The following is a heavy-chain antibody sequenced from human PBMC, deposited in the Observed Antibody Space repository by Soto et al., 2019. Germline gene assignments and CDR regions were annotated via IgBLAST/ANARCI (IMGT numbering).Heavy chain of an antibody. J-gene: IGHJ4*02. CDR3: VHRAGMGGNSWLPGH. CDR2: LYWDDDK. D-gene: IGHD6-13*01. CDR1: GFSLSTSEVG. Sequence: QITLKESGPTLVKPTQTLTLTCTFSGFSLSTSEVGVGWIRQPPGKALEWLALLYWDDDKRYNPSLKSRLTITKDTPKIHVVLTLTKMDPVDTATYYCVHRAGMGGNSWLPGHWGQGTLVTVSS. V-gene: IGHV2-5*02.